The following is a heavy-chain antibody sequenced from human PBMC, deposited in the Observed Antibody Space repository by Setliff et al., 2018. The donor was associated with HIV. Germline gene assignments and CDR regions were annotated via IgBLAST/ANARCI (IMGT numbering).Heavy chain of an antibody. D-gene: IGHD6-19*01. CDR2: IYTSGNTNYNPST. Sequence: SETLSLTCTVSGDSISSGGYYWSWIRQPAGQGLEWIGRIYTSGNTNYNPSTNYNPSLKSRITISLETSRNQFSLRVTSVTATDTAVYYCTRQSPVAGSGAFDIWGRGTMVT. J-gene: IGHJ3*02. CDR1: GDSISSGGYY. CDR3: TRQSPVAGSGAFDI. V-gene: IGHV4-61*02.